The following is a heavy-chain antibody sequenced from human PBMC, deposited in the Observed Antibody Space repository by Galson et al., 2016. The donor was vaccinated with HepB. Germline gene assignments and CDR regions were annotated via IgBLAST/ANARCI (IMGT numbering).Heavy chain of an antibody. V-gene: IGHV4-4*02. CDR1: GGSISSSNW. CDR2: IYHSGST. J-gene: IGHJ6*02. CDR3: ATYSSGWFRYYYVMDV. Sequence: SETLSLTCIVSGGSISSSNWWTWVRQCPGKGLEWIGEIYHSGSTKYNPSLKSRVTISVDKSKNQSSLQLSSVTAADTAVYYCATYSSGWFRYYYVMDVWGQGTTVTVSS. D-gene: IGHD6-19*01.